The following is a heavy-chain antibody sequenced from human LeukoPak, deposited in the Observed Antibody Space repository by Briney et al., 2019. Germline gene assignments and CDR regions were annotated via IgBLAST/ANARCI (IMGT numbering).Heavy chain of an antibody. J-gene: IGHJ4*02. CDR2: IYYSGST. Sequence: PSETLSLTCTVSGCSISSYYWSWIRQPPGKGLEWIGYIYYSGSTNYNPSPKSRVTISVDTSKNQFSLKLSSVTAADTAVYYCARADYDFWSGYSTAFDYWGQGTLVTVSS. V-gene: IGHV4-59*01. CDR3: ARADYDFWSGYSTAFDY. CDR1: GCSISSYY. D-gene: IGHD3-3*01.